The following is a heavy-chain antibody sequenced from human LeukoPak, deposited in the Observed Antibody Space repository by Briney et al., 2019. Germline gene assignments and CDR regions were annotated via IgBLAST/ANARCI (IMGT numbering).Heavy chain of an antibody. CDR3: AKDSAGAAGSNYYYGMDV. V-gene: IGHV3-43D*04. J-gene: IGHJ6*04. CDR2: ISWDSGST. Sequence: GGSLRLSCAASGFTFDDYAMHWVRQAPGKGLEWVSRISWDSGSTYYADSVKGRFTISGDNSKNSLYLQMHSLRAEDTALYYCAKDSAGAAGSNYYYGMDVWGKGTTVTVSS. D-gene: IGHD6-13*01. CDR1: GFTFDDYA.